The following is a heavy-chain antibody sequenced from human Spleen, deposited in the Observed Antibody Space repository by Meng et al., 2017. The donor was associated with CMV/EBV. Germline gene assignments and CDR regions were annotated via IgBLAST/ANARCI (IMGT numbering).Heavy chain of an antibody. CDR3: ARDFRQGIDTFDI. Sequence: ASVKVSCKASGYSFTSYGISWVRQAPGQGLEWMGWISGYNDHTNYAQKFQGRVTMTTDTSTTTAYMELRSLRSDDTAVLYCARDFRQGIDTFDIWGQGTMVTVSS. CDR1: GYSFTSYG. CDR2: ISGYNDHT. D-gene: IGHD3-10*01. J-gene: IGHJ3*02. V-gene: IGHV1-18*01.